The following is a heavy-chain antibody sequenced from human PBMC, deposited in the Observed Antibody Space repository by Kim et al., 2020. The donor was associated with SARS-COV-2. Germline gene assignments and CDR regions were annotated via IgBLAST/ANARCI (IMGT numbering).Heavy chain of an antibody. CDR1: GFTFSNAW. D-gene: IGHD1-20*01. V-gene: IGHV3-15*01. CDR2: IKSKTDAETI. Sequence: GGSLRLSCAASGFTFSNAWMSWVRQAPGKGLEWVGRIKSKTDAETIDYAAPVKGRFTISRDDSKNTLYLQMNSLKTDDTAVYYCTTTSYNWDWGQGTLVTVSS. CDR3: TTTSYNWD. J-gene: IGHJ4*02.